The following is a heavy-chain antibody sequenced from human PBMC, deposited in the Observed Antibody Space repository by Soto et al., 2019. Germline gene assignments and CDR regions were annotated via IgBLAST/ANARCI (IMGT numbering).Heavy chain of an antibody. J-gene: IGHJ4*02. CDR2: IYGGGNGP. CDR3: AKMEGMDPRAYSFDY. V-gene: IGHV3-23*01. D-gene: IGHD2-2*03. CDR1: GFTFSDFA. Sequence: EVQVLESGGGLVQPGGSLRLSCAATGFTFSDFAMSWVRQAPGMGLEWVSRIYGGGNGPHYADSVKGRVTISRDNSKNTLYLQMNSLRAEDTAVYYCAKMEGMDPRAYSFDYWGQGTLVTVSS.